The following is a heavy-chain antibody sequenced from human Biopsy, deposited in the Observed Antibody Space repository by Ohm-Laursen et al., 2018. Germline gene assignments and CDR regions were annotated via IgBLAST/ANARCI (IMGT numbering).Heavy chain of an antibody. J-gene: IGHJ4*02. CDR1: GGSIYNFF. Sequence: GTLSLTCIVSGGSIYNFFWSWIRPPPGQGLEWIGYIYYSGSTNYNPSLKSRVTISVDRSKNHFSLELSSVTAADTAVYYCARVGVGAPSIDYFDSWGQGALVTVSS. CDR3: ARVGVGAPSIDYFDS. V-gene: IGHV4-59*01. CDR2: IYYSGST. D-gene: IGHD1-26*01.